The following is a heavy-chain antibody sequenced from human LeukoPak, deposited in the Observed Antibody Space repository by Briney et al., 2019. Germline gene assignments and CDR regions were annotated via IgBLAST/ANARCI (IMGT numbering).Heavy chain of an antibody. J-gene: IGHJ4*02. CDR1: GFTFSSYS. CDR2: ISSNSITI. Sequence: GGSLRLSCAASGFTFSSYSMNWVRQAPGKGLEWVSYISSNSITIYYADSVKGRFTISRGSAKNSLYLQMNSLRDEDTAVYYCARGYSALDYWGQGTLVTVSS. D-gene: IGHD6-13*01. V-gene: IGHV3-48*02. CDR3: ARGYSALDY.